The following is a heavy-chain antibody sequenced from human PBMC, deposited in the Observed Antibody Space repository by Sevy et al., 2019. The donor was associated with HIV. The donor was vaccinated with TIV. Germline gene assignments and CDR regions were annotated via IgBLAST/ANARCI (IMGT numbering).Heavy chain of an antibody. Sequence: ASVKVSCKASGYTFTGYYMHWVRQAPGQGLEWMGWINPNSGGTNYAQKFQGRVTMTRDTSIRSASMELSRLRSDDTAVYYCARNLPMGRGSGMGCHYWGQGTLVTVSS. D-gene: IGHD2-8*01. CDR3: ARNLPMGRGSGMGCHY. CDR2: INPNSGGT. J-gene: IGHJ4*02. V-gene: IGHV1-2*02. CDR1: GYTFTGYY.